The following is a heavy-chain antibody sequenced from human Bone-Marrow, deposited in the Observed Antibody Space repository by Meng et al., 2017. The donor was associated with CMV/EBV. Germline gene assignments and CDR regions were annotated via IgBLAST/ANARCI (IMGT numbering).Heavy chain of an antibody. J-gene: IGHJ6*02. CDR3: ARVPTMVRGVITGGGRHYYGMDV. D-gene: IGHD3-10*01. V-gene: IGHV3-13*01. CDR2: IGSGGDT. Sequence: GESLKISCAACGFRFRKYDMHWVRQVTGNGLEWVSRIGSGGDTHNPGSVKGRFTISRDNAKNSLYLQMNSLRAEDTAVYYCARVPTMVRGVITGGGRHYYGMDVWGQGTTVTVSS. CDR1: GFRFRKYD.